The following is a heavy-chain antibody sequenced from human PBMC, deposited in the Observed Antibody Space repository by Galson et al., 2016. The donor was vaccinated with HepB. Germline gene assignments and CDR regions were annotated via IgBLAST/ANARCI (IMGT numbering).Heavy chain of an antibody. V-gene: IGHV3-73*01. D-gene: IGHD5-12*01. CDR3: MSYRDDYLRGGD. CDR2: IRSKTNTYAT. Sequence: SLRLSCAVSGFTFSGPAIHWVRQASVKGLEWVGRIRSKTNTYATAYGESVKGRFTISRDDSRNTAYLQMNSLKTEDTAVYYCMSYRDDYLRGGDWGQGTLVTVSS. CDR1: GFTFSGPA. J-gene: IGHJ4*02.